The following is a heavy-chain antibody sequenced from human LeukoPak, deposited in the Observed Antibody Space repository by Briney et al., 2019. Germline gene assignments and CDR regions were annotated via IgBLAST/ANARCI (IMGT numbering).Heavy chain of an antibody. J-gene: IGHJ6*04. CDR2: IRSKANSYAT. Sequence: GGSLRLSCAASGFTFSSYWMSWVRQASGKGLEWVGRIRSKANSYATAYAASVKGRFTISRDDSKNTAYLQMNSLKTEDTAVYYCTATVRVDVWGKGTTVTVSS. V-gene: IGHV3-73*01. D-gene: IGHD4-17*01. CDR1: GFTFSSYW. CDR3: TATVRVDV.